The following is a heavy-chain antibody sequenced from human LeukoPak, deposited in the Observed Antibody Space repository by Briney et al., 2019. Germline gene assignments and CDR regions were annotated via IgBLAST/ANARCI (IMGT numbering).Heavy chain of an antibody. CDR1: GFTFGSYG. Sequence: PGGSLRLSCAASGFTFGSYGMSWVRQAPGKGLEWVSAISGSGGSTYYADSVKGRFTISRDNSKNTLYLQMNSLRAEDTAVYYCATIDSGYGVYFDYWGQGTLVTVSS. CDR2: ISGSGGST. V-gene: IGHV3-23*01. CDR3: ATIDSGYGVYFDY. D-gene: IGHD3-10*01. J-gene: IGHJ4*02.